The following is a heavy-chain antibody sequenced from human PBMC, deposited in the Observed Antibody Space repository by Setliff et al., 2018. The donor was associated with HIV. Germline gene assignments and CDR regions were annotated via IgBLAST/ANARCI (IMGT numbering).Heavy chain of an antibody. CDR3: ARSKRNTLWWFFEY. CDR2: ISYDGNDK. J-gene: IGHJ4*02. D-gene: IGHD2-21*01. Sequence: GGSLRLSCAASGFIFDSYTLHWVRQTPGKGLEWVAVISYDGNDKYYGDSVKGRFTVSRDNSNSTLYLQMSSLRAEDTAVYYCARSKRNTLWWFFEYWGQGTGHRLL. V-gene: IGHV3-30*04. CDR1: GFIFDSYT.